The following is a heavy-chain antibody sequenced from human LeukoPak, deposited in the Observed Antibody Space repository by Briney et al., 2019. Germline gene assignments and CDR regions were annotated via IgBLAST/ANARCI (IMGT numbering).Heavy chain of an antibody. CDR1: GFTFSSYG. J-gene: IGHJ6*03. V-gene: IGHV3-23*01. CDR2: ISGNGGST. D-gene: IGHD4-11*01. CDR3: ARVGTNSRRLQLLAYYYYYMDV. Sequence: PGGSLRLSCAASGFTFSSYGMSWVRQAPGKGLEWVSAISGNGGSTYYADSVKGRFTISRDNSKNTLYLQMNSLRAEDTAVYYCARVGTNSRRLQLLAYYYYYMDVWGKGTTVTVSS.